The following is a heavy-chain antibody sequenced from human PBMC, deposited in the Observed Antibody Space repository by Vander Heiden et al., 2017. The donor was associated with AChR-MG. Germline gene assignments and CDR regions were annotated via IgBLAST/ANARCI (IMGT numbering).Heavy chain of an antibody. CDR3: AKGRDGGYCGSVRCYFASDY. CDR2: MSGGGTGT. D-gene: IGHD2-2*03. CDR1: GFSFSIYA. V-gene: IGHV3-23*01. J-gene: IGHJ4*02. Sequence: EVQLLESGGGYVQLGVSLSLSCAASGFSFSIYAMTWVRQAPGKGLQGVSAMSGGGTGTYYADSVKGLFTFARDNSKNTLYVQMNRLRAEQTAAYYCAKGRDGGYCGSVRCYFASDYWGQGSLITVSS.